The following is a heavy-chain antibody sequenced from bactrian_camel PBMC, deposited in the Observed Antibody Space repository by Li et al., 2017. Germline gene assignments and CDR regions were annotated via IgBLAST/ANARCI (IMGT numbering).Heavy chain of an antibody. D-gene: IGHD4*01. V-gene: IGHV3S55*01. J-gene: IGHJ4*01. CDR1: GLSDGDYC. CDR3: AKGRPRLGLAAADLD. CDR2: LDSDGTT. Sequence: HVQLVESGGGSVLAGGSLRLSCVASGLSDGDYCMGWFRQAPGKEREGIAALDSDGTTDYADSEKGRFTITRDDAKNTLYLQLDSLSTEDTATYYCAKGRPRLGLAAADLDRGQGTQVTVSS.